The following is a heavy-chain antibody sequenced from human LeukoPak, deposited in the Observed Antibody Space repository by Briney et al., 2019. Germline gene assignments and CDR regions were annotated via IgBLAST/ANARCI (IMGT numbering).Heavy chain of an antibody. J-gene: IGHJ6*02. D-gene: IGHD6-19*01. Sequence: GRSLRLSCAASGFTFDDYAMHWVRQAPGKGLEWVSGISWNSGSIGYADSVKGRFTISRDNAKNSLYLQMNSLRAEDTALYYCAKDMSAGYYYGMDVWGRGTTVTVSS. CDR2: ISWNSGSI. CDR1: GFTFDDYA. V-gene: IGHV3-9*01. CDR3: AKDMSAGYYYGMDV.